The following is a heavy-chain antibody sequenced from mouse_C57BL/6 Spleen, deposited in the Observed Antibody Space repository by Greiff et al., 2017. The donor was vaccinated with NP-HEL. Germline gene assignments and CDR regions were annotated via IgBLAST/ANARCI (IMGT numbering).Heavy chain of an antibody. V-gene: IGHV1-47*01. Sequence: VQLQQSGAELVKPGASVKMSCKASGYTFTTYPIEWMKQNHGKSLEWIGNFHPYNDDTKYNEKFKGKATLTVEKSSSTVYLELSRLTADDSAVYYCARRGSNDGGAMDYWGQGTSVTVSS. CDR3: ARRGSNDGGAMDY. CDR2: FHPYNDDT. D-gene: IGHD2-12*01. CDR1: GYTFTTYP. J-gene: IGHJ4*01.